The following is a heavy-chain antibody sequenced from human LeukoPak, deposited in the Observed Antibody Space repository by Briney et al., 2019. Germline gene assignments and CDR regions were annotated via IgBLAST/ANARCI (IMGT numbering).Heavy chain of an antibody. Sequence: SETLSLTCAGYGGSFSGYYWSWIRQPPGKGLEGMGEINHSGRTNYNPSLKSRVTISVDTSKNQFSLKLSSVTAAETAVYYCARGRYCSSTRCYRPYYFDYWGQGTLVTVSS. D-gene: IGHD2-2*02. V-gene: IGHV4-34*01. CDR3: ARGRYCSSTRCYRPYYFDY. CDR2: INHSGRT. CDR1: GGSFSGYY. J-gene: IGHJ4*02.